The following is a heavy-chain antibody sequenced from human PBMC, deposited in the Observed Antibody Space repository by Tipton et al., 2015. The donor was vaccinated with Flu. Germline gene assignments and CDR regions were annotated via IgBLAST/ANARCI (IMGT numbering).Heavy chain of an antibody. CDR3: ARRGAYFFDY. J-gene: IGHJ4*02. Sequence: GLVKPSQTLSLTCSVSSGSIGSVVHYWSWIRQHPGEGLEWIGYIYRDGTTYYNPSLKRRQTISIDTSKNQFSLKLNSVTAADTAVYYCARRGAYFFDYWGQGILVTVSS. CDR2: IYRDGTT. CDR1: SGSIGSVVHY. D-gene: IGHD1-26*01. V-gene: IGHV4-31*03.